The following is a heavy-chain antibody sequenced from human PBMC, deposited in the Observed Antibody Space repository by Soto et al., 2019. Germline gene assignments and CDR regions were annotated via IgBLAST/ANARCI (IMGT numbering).Heavy chain of an antibody. D-gene: IGHD6-6*01. J-gene: IGHJ4*02. CDR3: ARGRSSSYIDY. Sequence: ASETLSLTCTVSGGSISSYYWSWIRQPPGKGLEWIGYIYYSGSTNYNPSLKSRVTISVDTSKNQFSLKLSSVTAADTAVYYCARGRSSSYIDYWGQGTLVTVSS. CDR1: GGSISSYY. CDR2: IYYSGST. V-gene: IGHV4-59*01.